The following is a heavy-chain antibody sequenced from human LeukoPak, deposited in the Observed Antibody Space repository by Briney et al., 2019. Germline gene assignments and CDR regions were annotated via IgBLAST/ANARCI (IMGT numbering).Heavy chain of an antibody. Sequence: PGGSLRLSCAASGFTFSSYSMNWVRQAPGKGLEWVSSISSSSSYIYYADSVKGRFTISRDNAKNSLYLQMNSLRAEDTAVYYCARDVALEAAVAGRGDDYYYYMDVWGKGTTVTVSS. CDR3: ARDVALEAAVAGRGDDYYYYMDV. CDR1: GFTFSSYS. V-gene: IGHV3-21*01. D-gene: IGHD6-19*01. CDR2: ISSSSSYI. J-gene: IGHJ6*03.